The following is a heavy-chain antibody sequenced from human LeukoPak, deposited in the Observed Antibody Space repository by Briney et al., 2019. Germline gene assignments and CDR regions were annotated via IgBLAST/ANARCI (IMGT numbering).Heavy chain of an antibody. CDR3: ARDYYDSSGYYHPTHYYYGMDV. Sequence: GRSLRLSCAASGFTFSSYAMHWVRQVPGKGLEWVAVISYDGSNKYYADSVKGRFTISRDNSKNTLYLQMNSLRAEDTAVYYCARDYYDSSGYYHPTHYYYGMDVWGQGTTVTVSS. CDR2: ISYDGSNK. CDR1: GFTFSSYA. J-gene: IGHJ6*02. D-gene: IGHD3-22*01. V-gene: IGHV3-30*04.